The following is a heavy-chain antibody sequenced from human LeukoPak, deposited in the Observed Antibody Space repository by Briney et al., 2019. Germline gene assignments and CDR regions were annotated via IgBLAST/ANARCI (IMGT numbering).Heavy chain of an antibody. CDR3: VRDRDYSAGFPYYYMDV. Sequence: GRSLRLSCAASGFTFSSFGMHWVRQAPGKGLEWVALIWVDGSSKNYADSVKGRFTISRDNSKNTLYLQTDSLRVDDTAVYYCVRDRDYSAGFPYYYMDVWGTGTTVTVSS. J-gene: IGHJ6*03. CDR1: GFTFSSFG. V-gene: IGHV3-33*01. D-gene: IGHD4-11*01. CDR2: IWVDGSSK.